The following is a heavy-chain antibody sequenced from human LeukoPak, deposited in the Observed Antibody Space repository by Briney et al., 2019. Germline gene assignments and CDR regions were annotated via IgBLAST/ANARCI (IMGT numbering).Heavy chain of an antibody. CDR1: GYTFTGYD. CDR3: ARAPRSRGFDY. CDR2: MNPNSGAT. Sequence: ASVKVSCKASGYTFTGYDFNWLRQATGQGREWMGWMNPNSGATGYAQKFQGRVTMTRSASINTAYMELTNLRSEDTAVYYCARAPRSRGFDYWGQGTLVTVSS. J-gene: IGHJ4*02. D-gene: IGHD3-10*01. V-gene: IGHV1-8*01.